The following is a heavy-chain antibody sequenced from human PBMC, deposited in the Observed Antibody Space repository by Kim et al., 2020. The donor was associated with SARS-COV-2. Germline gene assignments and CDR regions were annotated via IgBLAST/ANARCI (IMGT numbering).Heavy chain of an antibody. CDR3: AKNPVPYYDFWSGFDY. CDR2: ISWNSGSI. V-gene: IGHV3-9*01. D-gene: IGHD3-3*01. Sequence: GGSLRLSCAASGFTFGDYAMHWVRQAPGKGLEWVSGISWNSGSIGYADSVKGRFTISRDNAKNSLYLQMNSLRAEDTALYYCAKNPVPYYDFWSGFDYWGQGTLVTVSS. J-gene: IGHJ4*02. CDR1: GFTFGDYA.